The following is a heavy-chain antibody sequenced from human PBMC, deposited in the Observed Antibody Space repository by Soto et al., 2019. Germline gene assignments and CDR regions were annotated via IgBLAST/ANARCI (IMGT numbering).Heavy chain of an antibody. Sequence: GXSVKVSCKASGYPFTSYYKHWVRQAPGQGLEWMGIINPSGGSTSYAQKFQGRVTMTRDTSTSTVYMELSSLRSEDTAVYYCAREGEGILRFLEWSRPAHGMDVWGQGTTVTVSS. D-gene: IGHD3-3*01. V-gene: IGHV1-46*01. CDR2: INPSGGST. CDR3: AREGEGILRFLEWSRPAHGMDV. J-gene: IGHJ6*02. CDR1: GYPFTSYY.